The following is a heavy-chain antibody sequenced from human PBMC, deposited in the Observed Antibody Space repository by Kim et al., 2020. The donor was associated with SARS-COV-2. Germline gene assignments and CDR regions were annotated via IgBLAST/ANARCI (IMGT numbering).Heavy chain of an antibody. CDR1: GYTFTSYA. V-gene: IGHV7-4-1*02. D-gene: IGHD3-10*01. Sequence: ASVKVSCKASGYTFTSYAMNWVRQAPGQGLEWMGWINTNTGNPTYAQGFTGRFVFSLDTSVSTAYLQISSLKAEDTAVYYCARASFYRGFGRPEEAAHAIWFDPWGQGTLVTVSS. CDR3: ARASFYRGFGRPEEAAHAIWFDP. J-gene: IGHJ5*02. CDR2: INTNTGNP.